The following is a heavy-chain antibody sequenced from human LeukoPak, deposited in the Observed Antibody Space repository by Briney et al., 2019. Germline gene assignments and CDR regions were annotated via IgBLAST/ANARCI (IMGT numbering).Heavy chain of an antibody. CDR3: ARGGGELMVHAIAIFDY. J-gene: IGHJ4*02. D-gene: IGHD2-8*01. Sequence: ASVKVSCKASGYTFTSYYMHWVRQAPGQGLEWMGIINPSGGSTSYAQKFQGRVTMTRDMSTSTVYMELSSLRSEDTAVYYSARGGGELMVHAIAIFDYWGQGTLVTVSS. CDR1: GYTFTSYY. CDR2: INPSGGST. V-gene: IGHV1-46*01.